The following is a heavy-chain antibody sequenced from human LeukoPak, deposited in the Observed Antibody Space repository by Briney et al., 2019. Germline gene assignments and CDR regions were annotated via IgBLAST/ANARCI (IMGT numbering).Heavy chain of an antibody. Sequence: GSLRLSCAASGFTFSSYSMNWVRQAPGKGLEWIGNIYYSGSTNYNPSLKSRVTMSVDTSKNQFSLKLSSVTAADTAVYYCATDGMVRGPDAWFDSWGQGTLVTVSS. CDR3: ATDGMVRGPDAWFDS. V-gene: IGHV4-59*12. D-gene: IGHD3-10*01. J-gene: IGHJ5*01. CDR2: IYYSGST. CDR1: GFTFSSYS.